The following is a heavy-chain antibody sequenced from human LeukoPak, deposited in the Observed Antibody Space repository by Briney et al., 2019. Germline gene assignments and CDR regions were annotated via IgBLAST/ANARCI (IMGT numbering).Heavy chain of an antibody. D-gene: IGHD3-22*01. J-gene: IGHJ4*02. CDR2: ISWDGGST. V-gene: IGHV3-43*01. CDR1: GFTFDDYT. CDR3: AKDNSSGYPDY. Sequence: GGSLRLSCAASGFTFDDYTMHWVLQAPGKGLEWVSLISWDGGSTYYADSVKGRFTISRDNSKNSLYLQMNSLRTEDTALYYCAKDNSSGYPDYWGQGTLVTVSS.